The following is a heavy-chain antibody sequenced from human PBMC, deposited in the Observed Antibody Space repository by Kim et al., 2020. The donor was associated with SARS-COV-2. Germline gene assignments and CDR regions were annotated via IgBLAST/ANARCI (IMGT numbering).Heavy chain of an antibody. D-gene: IGHD6-13*01. Sequence: ASVKVSCKASGYTFTSYGISWVRQAPGQGLEWMGWISAYNGNTNYAQKLQGRVTMTTDTSTSTAYMELRSLRSDDTAVYYCARDRSIAAAGTFDYWGQGTLVTVSS. CDR1: GYTFTSYG. CDR3: ARDRSIAAAGTFDY. V-gene: IGHV1-18*01. J-gene: IGHJ4*02. CDR2: ISAYNGNT.